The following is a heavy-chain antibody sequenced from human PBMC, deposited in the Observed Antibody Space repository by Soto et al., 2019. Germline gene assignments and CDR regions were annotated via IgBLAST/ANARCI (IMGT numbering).Heavy chain of an antibody. CDR3: ARGITMIVVDIPDEAFDI. D-gene: IGHD3-22*01. Sequence: ASVKVSCKASGYTFTSYAMHWVRQAPGQRLEWMGWINAGNGNTKYSQKFQGRVTITRDTSASTAYMELSSLRSEDTAVYYCARGITMIVVDIPDEAFDIWGQGTMVTVSS. CDR1: GYTFTSYA. CDR2: INAGNGNT. V-gene: IGHV1-3*01. J-gene: IGHJ3*02.